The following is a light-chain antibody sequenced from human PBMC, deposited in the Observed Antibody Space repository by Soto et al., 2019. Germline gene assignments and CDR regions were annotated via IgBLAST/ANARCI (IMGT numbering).Light chain of an antibody. CDR3: QQYGSSPWT. CDR2: GAS. Sequence: EIVLTQSPGTLSLSPGERATLSCRASQSVSSNYLAWYQQKPGQAPRLLIYGASSRATGIPDRFSGSESGTDFTLTISTLVPEDFAVYFCQQYGSSPWTFGQGTKVEIK. V-gene: IGKV3-20*01. J-gene: IGKJ1*01. CDR1: QSVSSNY.